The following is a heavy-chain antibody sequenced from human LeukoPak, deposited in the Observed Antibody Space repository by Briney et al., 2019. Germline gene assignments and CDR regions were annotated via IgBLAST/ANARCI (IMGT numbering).Heavy chain of an antibody. D-gene: IGHD5-18*01. CDR2: ISPHSSIT. CDR1: GYTFNAYF. CDR3: VREIHRFDY. V-gene: IGHV1-2*02. Sequence: RASVKVSCKASGYTFNAYFLHWVRQAPGQGLEWMGWISPHSSITNYAQNFQGRVTMTGDTSISTVYLELSGLRSDDTAVYYCVREIHRFDYWRQGTLVIVSS. J-gene: IGHJ4*02.